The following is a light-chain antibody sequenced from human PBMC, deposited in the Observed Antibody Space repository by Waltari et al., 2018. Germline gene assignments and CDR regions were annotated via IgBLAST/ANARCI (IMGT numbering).Light chain of an antibody. Sequence: EIVLTQSPGTLSLSPGERATLSCRASLTITRRLAWYQQKPGQAPRLLIYAISTRATGIPDRFRGGWSGTDFTLTISRLEPEDFAVYYCQQYCRSPRTFCQGTKLEIK. CDR3: QQYCRSPRT. V-gene: IGKV3-20*01. J-gene: IGKJ2*01. CDR2: AIS. CDR1: LTITRR.